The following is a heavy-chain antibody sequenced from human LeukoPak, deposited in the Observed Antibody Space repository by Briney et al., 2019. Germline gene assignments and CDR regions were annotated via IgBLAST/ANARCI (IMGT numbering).Heavy chain of an antibody. V-gene: IGHV3-7*01. CDR2: IKQDGSEK. D-gene: IGHD3-3*01. CDR1: GFTFSIYI. J-gene: IGHJ4*02. Sequence: GGSLRLSCAASGFTFSIYIMHWVRQAPGKGLEWVANIKQDGSEKYYVDSVKGRFTISRDNAKNSLYLQMNSLRAEDTAVYYCARALTIFGVQLFDYWGQGTLVTVSS. CDR3: ARALTIFGVQLFDY.